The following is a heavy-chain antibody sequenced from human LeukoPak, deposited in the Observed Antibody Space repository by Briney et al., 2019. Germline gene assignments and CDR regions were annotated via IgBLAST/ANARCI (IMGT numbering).Heavy chain of an antibody. CDR3: ARAAGAAFDY. V-gene: IGHV4-61*02. J-gene: IGHJ4*02. CDR1: AVSISRGSYC. D-gene: IGHD1-26*01. Sequence: PSQTLSLTCTVSAVSISRGSYCWAWIRQPAGKGLQWIGRIYTSGTTNYNPSLKSRVTISVDTSKNQFSLKLNSVTAAATAVYYCARAAGAAFDYWGQGTLVTVSS. CDR2: IYTSGTT.